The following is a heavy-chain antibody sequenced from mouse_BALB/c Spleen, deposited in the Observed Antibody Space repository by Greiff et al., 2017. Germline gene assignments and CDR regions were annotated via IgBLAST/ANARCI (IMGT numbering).Heavy chain of an antibody. D-gene: IGHD4-1*01. J-gene: IGHJ3*01. V-gene: IGHV5-17*02. CDR2: ISSGSSTI. Sequence: EVQLVESGGGLVQPGGSRKLSCAASGFTFSSFGMHWVRQAPEKGLEWVAYISSGSSTIYYADTVKGRFTISRDNPKNTLFLQMTSLRSEDTAMYYCARSLFTGEAWFAYWGQGTLVTVSA. CDR3: ARSLFTGEAWFAY. CDR1: GFTFSSFG.